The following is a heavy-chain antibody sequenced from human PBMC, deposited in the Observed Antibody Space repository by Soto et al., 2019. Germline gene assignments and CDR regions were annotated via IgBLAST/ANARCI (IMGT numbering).Heavy chain of an antibody. J-gene: IGHJ6*03. Sequence: SETLSLTCAVSSGSISSSNWWSWVRQPPGKGLEWIGEIYHSGSTNYNPSLKSRVTISVDKSKNQFSLKLSSVTAADTAVYYCARLIRISLISDKPDQLVHLYYYYYMDVWGKGTTVTVSS. CDR3: ARLIRISLISDKPDQLVHLYYYYYMDV. CDR1: SGSISSSNW. D-gene: IGHD6-6*01. CDR2: IYHSGST. V-gene: IGHV4-4*02.